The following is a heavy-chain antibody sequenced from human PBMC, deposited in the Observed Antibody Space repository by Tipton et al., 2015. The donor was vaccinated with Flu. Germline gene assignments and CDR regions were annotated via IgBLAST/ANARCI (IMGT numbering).Heavy chain of an antibody. CDR2: IYIGGRT. J-gene: IGHJ3*02. V-gene: IGHV4-4*07. CDR3: ARERRGGWPFYDAFDI. Sequence: TLSLTCTVSGGSINSYYWSWIRQPAGKGLEWIGRIYIGGRTNYNPSLKSRVTMSVDLSMNHISLRLSSVTAADTAVYYCARERRGGWPFYDAFDIWGQGTMITVSS. D-gene: IGHD6-19*01. CDR1: GGSINSYY.